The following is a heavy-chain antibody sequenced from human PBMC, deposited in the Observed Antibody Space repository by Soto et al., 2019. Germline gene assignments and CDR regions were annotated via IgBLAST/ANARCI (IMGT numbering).Heavy chain of an antibody. CDR3: AKIDGYFDY. D-gene: IGHD3-22*01. J-gene: IGHJ4*02. V-gene: IGHV3-23*01. CDR1: GFTFINTG. CDR2: ITGNGDTT. Sequence: EVQVLQSGGGLVPPGGSLRLSCAGSGFTFINTGMSWVPQAPGQGLEWVSAITGNGDTTYYADSVKGRFTISRDNSKSTLYLQMNSLRAEDTAVYYCAKIDGYFDYWGQGTLVTVSS.